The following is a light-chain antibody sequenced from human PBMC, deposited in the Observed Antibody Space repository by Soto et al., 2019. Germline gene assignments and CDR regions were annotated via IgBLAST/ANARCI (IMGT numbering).Light chain of an antibody. Sequence: EIVMTQSPATLSVSPGERVTLSCRASQNIWNKLAWYQQKPGQTPRLLMYDVSSRASGIPARFTGSGSQTEFTLTINSLQSEDFAVYYCQQRHMWPITFGQGTRLEIK. J-gene: IGKJ5*01. CDR1: QNIWNK. CDR2: DVS. CDR3: QQRHMWPIT. V-gene: IGKV3-15*01.